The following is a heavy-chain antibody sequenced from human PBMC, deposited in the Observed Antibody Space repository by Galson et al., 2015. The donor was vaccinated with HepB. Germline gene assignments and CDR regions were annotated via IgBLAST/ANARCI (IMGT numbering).Heavy chain of an antibody. CDR3: ARTGDYYYDIDV. J-gene: IGHJ6*02. D-gene: IGHD3-9*01. CDR1: GFIFSTFN. V-gene: IGHV3-48*04. CDR2: ISSSGTI. Sequence: SLRLSCAASGFIFSTFNMNWVRQAPGRGLEWISYISSSGTIYYADSVKGRFTISRDDAKNSLYLQMNSLRADDTAVYYCARTGDYYYDIDVWGQGTTVTVSS.